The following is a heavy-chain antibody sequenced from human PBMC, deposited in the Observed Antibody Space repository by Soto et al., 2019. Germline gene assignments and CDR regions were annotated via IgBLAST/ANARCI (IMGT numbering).Heavy chain of an antibody. V-gene: IGHV3-53*01. CDR2: IYSGHTT. D-gene: IGHD3-3*01. J-gene: IGHJ4*02. Sequence: EVQLVESGGGLIQPGGSLRLSCVASGFIVSSNQMSWVRQAPGKGLEWVSVIYSGHTTYYADSVEGRFTISRDDSKNPLYLHMNSLRVEDTAVYYCVRGPSDHKLRLVEWPYGDYWGQGALVTVSS. CDR3: VRGPSDHKLRLVEWPYGDY. CDR1: GFIVSSNQ.